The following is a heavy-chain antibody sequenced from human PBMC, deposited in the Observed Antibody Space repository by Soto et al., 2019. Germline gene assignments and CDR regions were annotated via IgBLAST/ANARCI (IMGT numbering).Heavy chain of an antibody. D-gene: IGHD4-17*01. CDR1: GYTFTSYG. CDR2: ISAYNGNT. J-gene: IGHJ4*02. CDR3: ARDYVDYGDYANDY. Sequence: ASVKVSCKASGYTFTSYGISWVRQAPGQGLEWMGWISAYNGNTNYAQKLQGRVTMTTDTSTSTAYMEPRSLRSDDTAVYYCARDYVDYGDYANDYWGQGTLVTVSS. V-gene: IGHV1-18*01.